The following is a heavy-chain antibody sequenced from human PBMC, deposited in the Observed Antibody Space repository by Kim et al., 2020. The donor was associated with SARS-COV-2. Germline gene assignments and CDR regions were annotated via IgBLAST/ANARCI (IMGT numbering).Heavy chain of an antibody. Sequence: AAPVKGRVTIYRDKSKKSLHLQRNRLRAEDTAVYYCARQSSWAYDFDYWGQGTLVTISS. D-gene: IGHD6-13*01. J-gene: IGHJ4*02. CDR3: ARQSSWAYDFDY. V-gene: IGHV3-33*01.